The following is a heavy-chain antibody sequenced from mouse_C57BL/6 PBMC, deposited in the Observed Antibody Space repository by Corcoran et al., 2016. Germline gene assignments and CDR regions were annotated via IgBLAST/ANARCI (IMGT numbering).Heavy chain of an antibody. V-gene: IGHV1-26*01. J-gene: IGHJ2*01. Sequence: EVQLQQSGPELVKPGASVKISCKASGYTFTDYYMNWVKQSHGKSLEWIGDINPNNGGTSYNQKFKGKATLTVDKSSSTAYMELRSLTSEDSAVYYCARAYWLGHFDYWGQGTTLTVSS. D-gene: IGHD3-3*01. CDR2: INPNNGGT. CDR3: ARAYWLGHFDY. CDR1: GYTFTDYY.